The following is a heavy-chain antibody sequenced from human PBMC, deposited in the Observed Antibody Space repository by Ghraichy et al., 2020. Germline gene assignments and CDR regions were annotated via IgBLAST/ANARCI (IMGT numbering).Heavy chain of an antibody. CDR2: MHHTGSI. Sequence: QTLSLTCTVSGGSISSSNYYWGWIRQPPGKGLEWIGSMHHTGSIYYNPSLQSRLTMSVDRSKNQFSLRLSSVTAADTALYYCAGSFTVIRYFDLWGRGTLVTVSS. D-gene: IGHD4-23*01. J-gene: IGHJ2*01. CDR1: GGSISSSNYY. V-gene: IGHV4-39*01. CDR3: AGSFTVIRYFDL.